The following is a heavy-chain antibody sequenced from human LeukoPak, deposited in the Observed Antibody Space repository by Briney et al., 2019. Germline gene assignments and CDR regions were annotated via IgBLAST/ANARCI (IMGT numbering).Heavy chain of an antibody. V-gene: IGHV5-51*01. D-gene: IGHD6-19*01. Sequence: GESLKISCKGSGYSFTSDWIGWVRQMPGKGLEWMGIIYPGDSDTRYRPSFQGQVTISADKSISIAYLQWSSLKASDTAMYYCARRFSGSSGWYLFDFWGKGTLVTVSS. J-gene: IGHJ4*02. CDR3: ARRFSGSSGWYLFDF. CDR1: GYSFTSDW. CDR2: IYPGDSDT.